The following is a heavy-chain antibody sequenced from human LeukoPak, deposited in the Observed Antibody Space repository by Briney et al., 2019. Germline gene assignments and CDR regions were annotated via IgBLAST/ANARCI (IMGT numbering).Heavy chain of an antibody. CDR3: AKGVTMVRGMNWFDP. D-gene: IGHD3-10*01. Sequence: GGSLRLSCAASGFTFSSYAMSWVRQAPGKGLEWVSAISGSGGSTYYADSVKGRFTISRDNSKNTLYLQMNSLRAEDTAVYYCAKGVTMVRGMNWFDPRGQGTLVTVSS. V-gene: IGHV3-23*01. CDR2: ISGSGGST. J-gene: IGHJ5*02. CDR1: GFTFSSYA.